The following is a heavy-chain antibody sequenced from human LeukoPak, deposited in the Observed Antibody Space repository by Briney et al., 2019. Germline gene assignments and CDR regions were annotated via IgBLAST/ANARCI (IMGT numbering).Heavy chain of an antibody. V-gene: IGHV4-39*07. CDR2: IYYSGST. D-gene: IGHD3-10*01. CDR1: GGSVSSSTNY. J-gene: IGHJ4*02. CDR3: ARGGGYYGSGSGFDY. Sequence: EPSETLSLTCTVSGGSVSSSTNYWGWIRQPPGKGLEWIGTIYYSGSTYYNPSLKSRVSLSVDTSKNQFSLKLSSVTAADTAVYYCARGGGYYGSGSGFDYWGQGTLVTVSS.